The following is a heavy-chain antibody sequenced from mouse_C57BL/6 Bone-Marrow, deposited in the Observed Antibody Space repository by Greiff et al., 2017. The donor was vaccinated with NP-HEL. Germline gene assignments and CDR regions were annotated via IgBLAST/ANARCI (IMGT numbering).Heavy chain of an antibody. D-gene: IGHD1-1*01. V-gene: IGHV1-81*01. CDR1: GYTFTSYG. CDR3: ARWGCYGSSPFGFGD. Sequence: QVQLQQSGAELARPGASVKLSCKASGYTFTSYGISWVKQRPGQGLEWIGVIYPRSGNTYYNEKFKGKATLTADTSSSTAYMKLRSLTSEDSAVYFCARWGCYGSSPFGFGDWGQGTPVTVAA. CDR2: IYPRSGNT. J-gene: IGHJ3*02.